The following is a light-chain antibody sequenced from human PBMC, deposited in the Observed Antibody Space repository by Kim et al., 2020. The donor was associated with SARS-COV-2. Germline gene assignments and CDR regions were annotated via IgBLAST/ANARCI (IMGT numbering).Light chain of an antibody. Sequence: ASVGDRVTISCRASQDISDHLAWFQQKPGKVPKRLIYAVSNLQSGVPSRFSGSGSGTEFTLTINSLQPEDFATYYCIQHHSHSWSFGQGTKVDIK. CDR3: IQHHSHSWS. V-gene: IGKV1-17*03. J-gene: IGKJ1*01. CDR2: AVS. CDR1: QDISDH.